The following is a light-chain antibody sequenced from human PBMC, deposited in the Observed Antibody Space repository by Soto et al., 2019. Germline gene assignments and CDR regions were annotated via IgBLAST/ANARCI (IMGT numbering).Light chain of an antibody. Sequence: EIVMTQSPATLSLSPGERATLSCRASQSVSSNLAWYQQHPGQAPRILIYGASTRATGIPARFSGSESGTEFTLTISSLQSEYFAVYYCQHPGTFGQGTKVEIK. V-gene: IGKV3-15*01. CDR3: QHPGT. CDR1: QSVSSN. CDR2: GAS. J-gene: IGKJ1*01.